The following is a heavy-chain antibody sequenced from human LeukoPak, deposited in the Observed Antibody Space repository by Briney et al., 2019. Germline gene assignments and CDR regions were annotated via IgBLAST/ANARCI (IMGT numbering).Heavy chain of an antibody. CDR1: GFTFSSYE. CDR3: ARCIAAAGQIIDY. V-gene: IGHV3-48*03. Sequence: GGSLRLSCAVSGFTFSSYEMNWVRQAPGKGLEWVSYISSRGTTIYYVDSVKGRFTISRDNAKNSLYLQMNSLRADDTAVYYCARCIAAAGQIIDYWGQGTLVTVSS. D-gene: IGHD6-13*01. J-gene: IGHJ4*02. CDR2: ISSRGTTI.